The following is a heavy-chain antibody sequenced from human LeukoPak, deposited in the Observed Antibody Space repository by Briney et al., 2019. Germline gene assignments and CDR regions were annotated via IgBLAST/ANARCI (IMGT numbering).Heavy chain of an antibody. V-gene: IGHV3-7*03. Sequence: PGGPLRLSCAASGFTFGTYWMSWVRQAPGKGPEWVANIKGDGSEKFYVDSVKGRFTISRDNSKNSLYLQMNSLRTEDTALYYCAKEGGYSGYDFGGQGTLVTVSS. J-gene: IGHJ4*02. CDR3: AKEGGYSGYDF. CDR1: GFTFGTYW. CDR2: IKGDGSEK. D-gene: IGHD5-12*01.